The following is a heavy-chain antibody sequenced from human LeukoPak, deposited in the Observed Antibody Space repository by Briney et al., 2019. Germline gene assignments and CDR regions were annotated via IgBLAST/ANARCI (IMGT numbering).Heavy chain of an antibody. CDR1: GGSISSSPYY. V-gene: IGHV4-39*07. J-gene: IGHJ5*02. Sequence: SETLFLTCTVSGGSISSSPYYWGWIRQPPGKGLEWIGSIYYSGTTHYNPSLESRVTISVDTSKNQFSLKLASVTAADTAIYYCAKGAGGFSYYNWFDPWGQGTLVTVSS. CDR3: AKGAGGFSYYNWFDP. CDR2: IYYSGTT. D-gene: IGHD5-18*01.